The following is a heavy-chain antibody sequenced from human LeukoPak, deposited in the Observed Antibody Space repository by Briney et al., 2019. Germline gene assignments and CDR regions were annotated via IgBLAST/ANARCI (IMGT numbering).Heavy chain of an antibody. D-gene: IGHD3-9*01. CDR3: AGEGPDILTGYYWYYYYYGMDV. CDR1: GFTFSSYS. J-gene: IGHJ6*01. V-gene: IGHV3-21*01. Sequence: GGSLRLSCAASGFTFSSYSMNWVRQAPGKGLEWVSSISSSSSYIYYADSVKGRFTISRDNAKNSLYLQMNSLRAEDTAVYYCAGEGPDILTGYYWYYYYYGMDVWGQGTTVTVSS. CDR2: ISSSSSYI.